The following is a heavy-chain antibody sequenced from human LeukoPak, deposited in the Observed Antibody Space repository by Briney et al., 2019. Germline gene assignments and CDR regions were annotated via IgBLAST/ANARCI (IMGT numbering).Heavy chain of an antibody. CDR2: ISRSGGST. D-gene: IGHD3-22*01. V-gene: IGHV3-23*01. CDR1: GFTFNNYA. J-gene: IGHJ4*02. Sequence: GVLRLSCAASGFTFNNYAMTWVRQASGKGLEWVSAISRSGGSTYYADSVKGRFTISKDNSKTTLYLQMNSLRAEDTAVYYCAKEGDYYNSIVPNYWGQGTLVTVSS. CDR3: AKEGDYYNSIVPNY.